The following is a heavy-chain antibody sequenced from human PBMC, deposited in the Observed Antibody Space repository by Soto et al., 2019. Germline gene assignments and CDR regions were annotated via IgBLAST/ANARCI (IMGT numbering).Heavy chain of an antibody. Sequence: SETLSLTCTVSGGTISSYYWSWIRQPPGKGLEWIGYIYYSGSTNYNPSLKSRVTISVDTSKNQFSLKLSSVTAADTAVYYCARPMVRGERGAFDIWGQGTMVTVSS. V-gene: IGHV4-59*08. CDR3: ARPMVRGERGAFDI. CDR1: GGTISSYY. CDR2: IYYSGST. D-gene: IGHD3-10*01. J-gene: IGHJ3*02.